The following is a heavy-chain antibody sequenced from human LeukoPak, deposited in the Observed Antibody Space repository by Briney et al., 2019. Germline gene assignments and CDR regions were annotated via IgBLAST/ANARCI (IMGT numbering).Heavy chain of an antibody. CDR2: ISGSGGTS. CDR3: ATDRLVHDY. J-gene: IGHJ4*02. V-gene: IGHV3-23*01. D-gene: IGHD6-19*01. CDR1: GFTYSSHA. Sequence: GGSLRLSCAASGFTYSSHAMSWVRQAPGKGMEWVSGISGSGGTSYYADSVKGRFTISRDNSKNTLYLQMNSLRAEDTAVYYCATDRLVHDYWGQGTLVTVSS.